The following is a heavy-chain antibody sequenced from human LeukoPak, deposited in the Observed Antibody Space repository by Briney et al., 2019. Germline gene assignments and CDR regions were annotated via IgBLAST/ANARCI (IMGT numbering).Heavy chain of an antibody. J-gene: IGHJ5*02. CDR3: ANELRGYRYNWFDP. CDR1: GFTFSSYA. V-gene: IGHV3-23*01. Sequence: QSGGSLRLSCAESGFTFSSYAMRWVRQAPGKGLEWVSAISGSGGSTYYADSVKGRFTISRDNSKNTLYLQMNSLRAEDTAVYYCANELRGYRYNWFDPWGQGTLVTVSS. CDR2: ISGSGGST. D-gene: IGHD5-18*01.